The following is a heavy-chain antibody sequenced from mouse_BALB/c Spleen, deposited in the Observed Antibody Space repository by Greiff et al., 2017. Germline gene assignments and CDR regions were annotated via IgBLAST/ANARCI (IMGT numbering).Heavy chain of an antibody. CDR1: GFTFSSYT. D-gene: IGHD2-1*01. V-gene: IGHV5-6-4*01. CDR3: TRDYGNGGYFDY. Sequence: EVHLVESGGGLVKPGGSLKLSCAASGFTFSSYTMSWVRQTPEKRLEWVATISSGGSYTYYPDSVKGRFTISRDNAKNTLYLQMSSLKSEDTAMYYCTRDYGNGGYFDYWGQGTTLTVSS. J-gene: IGHJ2*01. CDR2: ISSGGSYT.